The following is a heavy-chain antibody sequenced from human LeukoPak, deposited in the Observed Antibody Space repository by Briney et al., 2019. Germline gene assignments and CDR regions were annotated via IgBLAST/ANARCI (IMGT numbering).Heavy chain of an antibody. Sequence: GRSLRLSCAASGFTFSSYGMHWVRQAPGKGLEWVAVISYDGSKKYYADSVKGRFTISRDSSKNMLYLQMNSLRVEDTAVYYCATDRLWGQGTLVTASS. D-gene: IGHD6-19*01. CDR1: GFTFSSYG. J-gene: IGHJ4*02. CDR2: ISYDGSKK. V-gene: IGHV3-30*03. CDR3: ATDRL.